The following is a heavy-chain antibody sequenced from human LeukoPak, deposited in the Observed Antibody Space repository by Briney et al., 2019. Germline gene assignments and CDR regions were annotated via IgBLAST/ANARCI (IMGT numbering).Heavy chain of an antibody. CDR3: ARAGDIVVVPAAIEAFDI. Sequence: ASVKVSCKASGYTFTSYYMHWVRHAPGQGLEWMAIINPSGGSTSYAQKFQGRVTMTRDTSTSTVYMELSSLRSEDTAVCYCARAGDIVVVPAAIEAFDIWGQGTMVTVSS. CDR1: GYTFTSYY. J-gene: IGHJ3*02. CDR2: INPSGGST. D-gene: IGHD2-2*01. V-gene: IGHV1-46*01.